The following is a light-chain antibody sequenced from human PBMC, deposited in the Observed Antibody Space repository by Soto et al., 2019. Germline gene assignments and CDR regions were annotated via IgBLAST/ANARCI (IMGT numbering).Light chain of an antibody. Sequence: QSALTQPPSVSGAPGQRVTISCTGSSSNIGAGFDVHWYQQLPGTAPKLLIYGTSNRPSGVPDRFSGSKSGTSASLAITGLQAEDEADYYCQSYDGSLTGYVFGTGTKATVL. CDR2: GTS. CDR1: SSNIGAGFD. CDR3: QSYDGSLTGYV. V-gene: IGLV1-40*01. J-gene: IGLJ1*01.